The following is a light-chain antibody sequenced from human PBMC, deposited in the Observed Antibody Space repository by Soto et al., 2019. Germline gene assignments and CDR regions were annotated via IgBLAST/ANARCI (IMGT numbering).Light chain of an antibody. CDR2: KAS. V-gene: IGKV1-5*03. CDR1: QSISNW. CDR3: QQYNTYPCP. J-gene: IGKJ2*02. Sequence: DIQMTQSPSTLSASVGGRVTITCRASQSISNWLAWYQQKPGKATNLLIYKASSLESGVSSRFSGSESGTECLLTISPLQHDDFAAYYCQQYNTYPCPFGRRTKVEIK.